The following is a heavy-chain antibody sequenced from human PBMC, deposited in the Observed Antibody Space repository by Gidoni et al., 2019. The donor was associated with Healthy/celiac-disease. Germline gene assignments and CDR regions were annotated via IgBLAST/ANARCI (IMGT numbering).Heavy chain of an antibody. CDR2: IRSRSSYT. D-gene: IGHD6-19*01. J-gene: IGHJ4*02. CDR1: GFTFRDYY. Sequence: QVQLAESGGGLVKPGGSLRLSCAASGFTFRDYYMSWIRQAPGKGLEGVSYIRSRSSYTNYTDAVKGRFTISRDNAKNSLYLQMNSLRAEDTAVYYWARGGYSSGWYLLDYWGQGTLVTVSS. V-gene: IGHV3-11*06. CDR3: ARGGYSSGWYLLDY.